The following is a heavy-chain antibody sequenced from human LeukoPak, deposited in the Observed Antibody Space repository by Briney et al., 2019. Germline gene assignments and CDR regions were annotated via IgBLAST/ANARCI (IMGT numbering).Heavy chain of an antibody. CDR3: AKDPTYYYDSSAAFDP. J-gene: IGHJ5*02. CDR1: GFTFSSYA. CDR2: ISGSGGST. D-gene: IGHD3-22*01. Sequence: GGSLRLSCAASGFTFSSYAMSWVRQAPGKGLEWVSAISGSGGSTYYADSVKGRFTISRDNSKNTLYLQMNSLRAEDTAVYHCAKDPTYYYDSSAAFDPWGQGTLVTVSS. V-gene: IGHV3-23*01.